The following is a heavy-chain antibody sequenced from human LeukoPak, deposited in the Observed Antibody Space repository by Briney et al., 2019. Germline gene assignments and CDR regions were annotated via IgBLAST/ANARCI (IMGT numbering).Heavy chain of an antibody. V-gene: IGHV1-18*01. J-gene: IGHJ4*02. CDR1: GYTFTSYG. CDR2: ISAYNGNT. CDR3: ARGPSLGPSDYVVDY. Sequence: GASVKVSCKASGYTFTSYGISWVRQAPGQGLEWMGWISAYNGNTNYAQKLQGRVTMTTDTSTSTAYMELRSLRSDDTAVYYCARGPSLGPSDYVVDYWGQGTLVTVSS. D-gene: IGHD4-17*01.